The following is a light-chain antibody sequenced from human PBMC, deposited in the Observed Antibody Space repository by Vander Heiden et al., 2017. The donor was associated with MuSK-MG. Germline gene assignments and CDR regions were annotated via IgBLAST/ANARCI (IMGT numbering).Light chain of an antibody. CDR2: DAS. V-gene: IGKV1-33*01. Sequence: DIQMTQSPSSLSASVGDRVTITCQTSQDISNYLNWYQQKPGKAPKFLIYDASNLETGVPSRFSGSGSGTDFTFTISSLQPEDIATYYCKQYDNFPLTFGQGTRLEIK. CDR1: QDISNY. CDR3: KQYDNFPLT. J-gene: IGKJ5*01.